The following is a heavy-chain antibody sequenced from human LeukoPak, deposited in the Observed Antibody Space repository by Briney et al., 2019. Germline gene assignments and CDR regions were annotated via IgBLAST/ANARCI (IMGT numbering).Heavy chain of an antibody. CDR3: ARLPVPADNWFDP. D-gene: IGHD2-2*01. V-gene: IGHV1-69*04. Sequence: SVKVSCKASGGTFSSYAIGWVRQAPGQGLEWMGRIIPILGIANYAQKFQGRVTITADKSTSTAYMELSSLRSEDTAVYYCARLPVPADNWFDPWGQGTLVTVSS. CDR1: GGTFSSYA. J-gene: IGHJ5*02. CDR2: IIPILGIA.